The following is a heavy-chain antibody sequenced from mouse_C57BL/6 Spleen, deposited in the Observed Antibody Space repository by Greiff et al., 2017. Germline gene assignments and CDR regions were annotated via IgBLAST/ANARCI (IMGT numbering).Heavy chain of an antibody. CDR2: INPNNGGT. D-gene: IGHD2-1*01. J-gene: IGHJ4*01. Sequence: EVKLQESGPELVKPGASVKIPCKASGYTFTDYNMDWVKQSHGKSLEWIGDINPNNGGTIYNQKFKGKATLTVDKSSSTAYMELRSLTSEDTAVYYCARNGNYKGYYAMDYWGQGTSVTVSS. CDR3: ARNGNYKGYYAMDY. CDR1: GYTFTDYN. V-gene: IGHV1-18*01.